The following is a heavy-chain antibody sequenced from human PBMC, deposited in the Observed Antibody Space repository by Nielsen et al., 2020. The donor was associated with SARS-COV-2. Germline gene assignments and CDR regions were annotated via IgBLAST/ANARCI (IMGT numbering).Heavy chain of an antibody. J-gene: IGHJ4*02. CDR1: GFTFSDYY. Sequence: GSLRLSCAASGFTFSDYYMSWIRQAPGKGLEWVSYISSSSYTNYADSVKGRFTISRDNAKNSLYLQMNSLRAEDTAVYYCARDSSTMVRGVNDYWGQGTLVTVSS. D-gene: IGHD3-10*01. CDR3: ARDSSTMVRGVNDY. V-gene: IGHV3-11*06. CDR2: ISSSSYT.